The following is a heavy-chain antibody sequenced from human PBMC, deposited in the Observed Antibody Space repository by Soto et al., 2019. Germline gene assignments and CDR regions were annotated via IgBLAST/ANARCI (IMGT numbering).Heavy chain of an antibody. CDR1: GYTFTSYG. CDR3: VKLQEASGLLESYIDS. D-gene: IGHD5-12*01. J-gene: IGHJ4*02. Sequence: ASVKVSCKASGYTFTSYGISWVRQAPGQGLEWMGWISAYNGNTNYAQKLQGRFTISRDNSKNTLHLEMNSLRAEDTAVYYCVKLQEASGLLESYIDSWGQGTPVTVSS. V-gene: IGHV1-18*01. CDR2: ISAYNGNT.